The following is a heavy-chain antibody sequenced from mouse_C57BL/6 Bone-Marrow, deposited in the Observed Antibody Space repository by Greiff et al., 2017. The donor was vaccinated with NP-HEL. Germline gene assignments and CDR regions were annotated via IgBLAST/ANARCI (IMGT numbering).Heavy chain of an antibody. CDR3: ARSNWALWYFDV. CDR2: INPSNGGT. CDR1: GYTFTSYW. D-gene: IGHD4-1*02. Sequence: QVQLQQPGPELVKPGASVKLSCKASGYTFTSYWMHWVKQRPGQGLEWIGNINPSNGGTNYNEKFKSKATLTVDKSSSTAYMQLSSLTSEDSAVYYCARSNWALWYFDVWGTGTTVTVSS. J-gene: IGHJ1*03. V-gene: IGHV1-53*01.